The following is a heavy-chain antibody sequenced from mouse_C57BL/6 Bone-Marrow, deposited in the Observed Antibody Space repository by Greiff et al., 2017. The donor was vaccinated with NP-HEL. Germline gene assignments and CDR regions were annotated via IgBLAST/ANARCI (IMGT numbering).Heavy chain of an antibody. Sequence: QVQLQQSGPELVKPGASVKISCKASGYAFSSSWMNWVKQRPGKGLEWIGRIYPGDGDTNYNGKFKGKATLTADKSSSTAYMQLSSLTSEDPAVYFCARLGPYYGSSYRYWYFDVWGKGTTVTVSS. J-gene: IGHJ1*03. CDR1: GYAFSSSW. D-gene: IGHD1-1*01. CDR3: ARLGPYYGSSYRYWYFDV. V-gene: IGHV1-82*01. CDR2: IYPGDGDT.